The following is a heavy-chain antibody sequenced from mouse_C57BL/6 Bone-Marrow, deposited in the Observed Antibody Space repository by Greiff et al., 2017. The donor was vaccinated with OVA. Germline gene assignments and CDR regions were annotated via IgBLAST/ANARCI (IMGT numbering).Heavy chain of an antibody. CDR3: ARAHSNYFDY. D-gene: IGHD2-5*01. J-gene: IGHJ2*01. CDR1: GFTFSSYA. CDR2: ISDGGSYT. V-gene: IGHV5-4*03. Sequence: EVKLVESGGCLVKPGGSLQLSCAASGFTFSSYAMSWVRQTPEKRLEWVATISDGGSYTYYPDNVKGRFTISRDNAKNNLYLQMSHLKSEDTAMYYCARAHSNYFDYWGQGTTLTVSS.